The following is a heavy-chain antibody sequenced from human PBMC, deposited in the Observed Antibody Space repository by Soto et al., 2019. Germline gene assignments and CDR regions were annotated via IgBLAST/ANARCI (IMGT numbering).Heavy chain of an antibody. Sequence: QVELVESGGGVVQPGRSLRLSCAASGFTFSSYGMHWVRQAPGKGLEWVAVISYGGDNKYYADSVKGRFTISRDNSKNTLYLQMNSLRAQDTAVYYSAKDSTAAVWGGMDVWGQGTTVTVSS. J-gene: IGHJ6*02. V-gene: IGHV3-30*18. CDR3: AKDSTAAVWGGMDV. CDR1: GFTFSSYG. D-gene: IGHD2-15*01. CDR2: ISYGGDNK.